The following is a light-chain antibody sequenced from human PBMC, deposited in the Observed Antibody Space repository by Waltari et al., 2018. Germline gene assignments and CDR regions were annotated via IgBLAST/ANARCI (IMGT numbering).Light chain of an antibody. CDR3: QQFYSTPLT. Sequence: DIVMTQSPDSLAVSLGERATINCKSSQSVLYSPNNKNSLAWYQQKPGQPPKFLIHWASTRESGVPDRFSCSGSGTDFTLTISSLQAEDVAVYYCQQFYSTPLTFGGGTKVEIK. V-gene: IGKV4-1*01. CDR2: WAS. J-gene: IGKJ4*01. CDR1: QSVLYSPNNKNS.